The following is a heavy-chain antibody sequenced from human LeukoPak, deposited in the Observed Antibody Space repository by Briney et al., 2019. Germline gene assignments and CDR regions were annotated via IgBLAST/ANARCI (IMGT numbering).Heavy chain of an antibody. J-gene: IGHJ4*02. D-gene: IGHD6-19*01. CDR2: INPNGGGT. CDR3: ARENNSGWYRKAAFDY. CDR1: GYTFTGYY. Sequence: GASVKVSCKASGYTFTGYYIHWVRQAPGQGLEWMGWINPNGGGTNYAQNFQGRVTMTRDTSISTAYMELSRLRSDHTAIYYCARENNSGWYRKAAFDYWGQGTLVTATS. V-gene: IGHV1-2*02.